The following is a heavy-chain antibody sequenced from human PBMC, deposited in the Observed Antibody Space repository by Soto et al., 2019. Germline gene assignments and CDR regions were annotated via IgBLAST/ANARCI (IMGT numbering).Heavy chain of an antibody. Sequence: EVQLLESGGGLVQPGGSLRLSGAASGFTFSNYALTGFRQPPGKGLEWVSTISGSGGSTYYADPVKGRFTISRDNSKNTLYLQMNSLRAEDTAVYYCAKDQGSSWYEIDYWGQGTLVTVSS. CDR3: AKDQGSSWYEIDY. J-gene: IGHJ4*02. CDR1: GFTFSNYA. V-gene: IGHV3-23*01. CDR2: ISGSGGST. D-gene: IGHD6-13*01.